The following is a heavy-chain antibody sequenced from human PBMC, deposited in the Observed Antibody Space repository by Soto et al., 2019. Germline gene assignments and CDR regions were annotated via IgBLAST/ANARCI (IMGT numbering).Heavy chain of an antibody. CDR2: IYYSGGT. CDR1: GGSISSGNYY. Sequence: SETLSLTCPVSGGSISSGNYYWSWIRQPPGKGLEWIGFIYYSGGTYYNPSLKSRVTISVDTSKNQFSMKLSSVTAADTALYYCARPSGSYLFYFDYWGQGTLVTVSS. J-gene: IGHJ4*02. CDR3: ARPSGSYLFYFDY. V-gene: IGHV4-39*01. D-gene: IGHD1-26*01.